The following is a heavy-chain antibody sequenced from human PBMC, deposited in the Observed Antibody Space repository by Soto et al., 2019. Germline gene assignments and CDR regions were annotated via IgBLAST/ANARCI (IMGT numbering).Heavy chain of an antibody. V-gene: IGHV3-53*04. CDR3: ARGIGYALGY. D-gene: IGHD5-12*01. Sequence: LSLTCAASGFTVSSNYMSWVRQAPGKGLEWVSVIYSGGSTYYADSVKGRFTISRHNSKNTLYLQMNSLRAEDTAVYYCARGIGYALGYWGQGTLVTVSS. J-gene: IGHJ4*02. CDR2: IYSGGST. CDR1: GFTVSSNY.